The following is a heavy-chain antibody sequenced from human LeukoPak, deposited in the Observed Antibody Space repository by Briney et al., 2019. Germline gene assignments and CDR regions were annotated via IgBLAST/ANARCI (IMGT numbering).Heavy chain of an antibody. CDR2: IIPIFGTA. V-gene: IGHV1-69*13. CDR1: GGTFSSYA. Sequence: ASVKVSCKASGGTFSSYAISWVRQAPGQGLEWMGGIIPIFGTANYAQKFQGRVTFTADESTTTAYMELSSLRSEDTAVYYCARDSSFWEDTTSWYDKYGMDVWGQGTTVTVSS. J-gene: IGHJ6*02. CDR3: ARDSSFWEDTTSWYDKYGMDV. D-gene: IGHD6-13*01.